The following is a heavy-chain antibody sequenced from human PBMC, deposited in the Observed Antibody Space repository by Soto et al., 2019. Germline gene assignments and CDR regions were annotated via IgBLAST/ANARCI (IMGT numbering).Heavy chain of an antibody. J-gene: IGHJ4*02. CDR3: AKDSVVIVATISSV. Sequence: GGSLRLSCAASGFTFSSYAMSWVRQAPGKGLEWVSAISGSGGSTYYADSVKGRFTISRDNSKNTLYLQMNSLRAEDTAVYYCAKDSVVIVATISSVWGQGTLVTVSS. D-gene: IGHD5-12*01. V-gene: IGHV3-23*01. CDR1: GFTFSSYA. CDR2: ISGSGGST.